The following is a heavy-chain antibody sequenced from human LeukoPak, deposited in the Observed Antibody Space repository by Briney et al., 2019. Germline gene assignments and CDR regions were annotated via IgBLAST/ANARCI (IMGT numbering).Heavy chain of an antibody. V-gene: IGHV4-34*01. CDR3: AREAVAGAYNWFDP. D-gene: IGHD6-19*01. CDR1: GGSFSGYY. CDR2: INHSGST. J-gene: IGHJ5*02. Sequence: SETLSLTCAVYGGSFSGYYWSWIRQPPGKGLEWIGEINHSGSTNYNPSLKSRVTISVDTSKNQFSLKLSSVTAADTAVYYCAREAVAGAYNWFDPWGQGTLVTVSS.